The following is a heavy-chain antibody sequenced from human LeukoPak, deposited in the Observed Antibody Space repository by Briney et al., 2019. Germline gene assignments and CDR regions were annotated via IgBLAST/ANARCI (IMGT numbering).Heavy chain of an antibody. J-gene: IGHJ4*02. Sequence: SVKVSCKASGGTFSSYAISWVRQAPGQGLEWMGGIIPIIGTANYAQKFQGRVTITADKSTSTAYMELSSLRSEDTAVYYCAVSIAAAVLLPLIDYWGQGTLVTVSS. CDR2: IIPIIGTA. D-gene: IGHD6-13*01. CDR1: GGTFSSYA. V-gene: IGHV1-69*06. CDR3: AVSIAAAVLLPLIDY.